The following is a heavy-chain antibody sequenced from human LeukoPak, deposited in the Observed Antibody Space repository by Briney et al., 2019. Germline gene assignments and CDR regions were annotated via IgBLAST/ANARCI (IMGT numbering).Heavy chain of an antibody. CDR3: ARQTRRLVGFFDY. V-gene: IGHV4-59*08. J-gene: IGHJ4*02. CDR2: IYYSGTA. D-gene: IGHD6-19*01. CDR1: GASLSTSS. Sequence: SQTLSLTCTVSGASLSTSSWTWIRQPPGKGLECIGFIYYSGTAHYHPSLRSRVTISLDTSKNQFSLKLSSVTAADTAVYYCARQTRRLVGFFDYRGQGTLVTVSS.